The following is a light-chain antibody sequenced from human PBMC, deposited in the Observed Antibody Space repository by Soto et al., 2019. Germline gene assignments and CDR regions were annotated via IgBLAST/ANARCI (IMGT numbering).Light chain of an antibody. V-gene: IGKV3-11*01. CDR1: QRISRS. J-gene: IGKJ2*01. CDR2: DAS. CDR3: QQRRNWYT. Sequence: EFVLTQSPATLSVSPGERVTLSCRASQRISRSLAWYQHKPGQAPRLLIYDASHRATGIPARFSGSGSGTDFTLTISSLEPEDFAVYYCQQRRNWYTFGQGTKLEIK.